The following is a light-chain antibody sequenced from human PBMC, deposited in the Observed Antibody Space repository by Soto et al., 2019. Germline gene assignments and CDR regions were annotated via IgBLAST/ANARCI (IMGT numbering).Light chain of an antibody. J-gene: IGLJ2*01. CDR1: SSDVGGYNY. V-gene: IGLV2-8*01. Sequence: QSVLTQPPSASGSPGQSVTISCTGTSSDVGGYNYVSWYQQHPGKAPKLMIYEVNKRPSGVPDRFSGSKSGNTASLTVSGLQAEDEADYYCSSYAGFNVVFGGGTQLTVL. CDR3: SSYAGFNVV. CDR2: EVN.